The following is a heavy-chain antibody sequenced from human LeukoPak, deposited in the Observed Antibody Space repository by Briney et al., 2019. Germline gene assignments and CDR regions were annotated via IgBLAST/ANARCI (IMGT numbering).Heavy chain of an antibody. CDR1: GFTFSSYA. D-gene: IGHD5-18*01. Sequence: QLGGSLRLSCAASGFTFSSYAMSWVRQAPGKGLEWVSYISSSGSTIYYADSVKGRFTISRDNAKNSLYLQMNSLRAEDTAVYYCASRLDTAMGPSDFDYWGQGTLVTVSS. CDR2: ISSSGSTI. CDR3: ASRLDTAMGPSDFDY. J-gene: IGHJ4*02. V-gene: IGHV3-48*03.